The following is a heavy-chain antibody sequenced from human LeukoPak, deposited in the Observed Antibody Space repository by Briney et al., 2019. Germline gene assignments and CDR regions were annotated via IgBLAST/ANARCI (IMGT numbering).Heavy chain of an antibody. CDR1: GYTFTSYY. CDR2: INPSGGST. CDR3: AREGYDYVWGSYRYTPYYFDY. V-gene: IGHV1-46*01. J-gene: IGHJ4*02. D-gene: IGHD3-16*02. Sequence: ASVKVSCKASGYTFTSYYMHWVRQAPGQGLEWMGIINPSGGSTSYAQKFQGRVTMTRDMSTSTVYMELSSLRSEDTAVYYCAREGYDYVWGSYRYTPYYFDYWGQGTLVTVSS.